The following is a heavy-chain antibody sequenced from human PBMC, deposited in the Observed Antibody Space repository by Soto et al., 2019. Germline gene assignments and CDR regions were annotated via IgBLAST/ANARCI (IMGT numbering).Heavy chain of an antibody. Sequence: SETLSLTCTVSGGSVSSGHYYWSWIRQPPGKGLEWIGYIHYSGSTKYNHSLKSRVTISVDTSKNQFSLKLSSVTAADTAVYYCARGKILRFLEWLWRDKTKHGSDKNWFDPWGQGTLVTVSS. V-gene: IGHV4-61*01. CDR3: ARGKILRFLEWLWRDKTKHGSDKNWFDP. J-gene: IGHJ5*02. D-gene: IGHD3-3*01. CDR1: GGSVSSGHYY. CDR2: IHYSGST.